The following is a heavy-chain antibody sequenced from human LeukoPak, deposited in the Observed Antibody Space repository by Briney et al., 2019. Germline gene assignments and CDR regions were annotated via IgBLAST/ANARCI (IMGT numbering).Heavy chain of an antibody. Sequence: ASVKVSCKASGYSFTAYYMHWVRQAPGQGLEWMGWINPNSGGTNYAQKFQGRVTMTRDTSISTAYMELSRLRSDDTAVYYCARDPYNWIVHFDYWGQGTLVTVSS. V-gene: IGHV1-2*02. D-gene: IGHD1-20*01. J-gene: IGHJ4*02. CDR3: ARDPYNWIVHFDY. CDR1: GYSFTAYY. CDR2: INPNSGGT.